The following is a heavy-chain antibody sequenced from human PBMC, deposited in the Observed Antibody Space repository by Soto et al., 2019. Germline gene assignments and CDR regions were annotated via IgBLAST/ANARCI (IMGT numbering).Heavy chain of an antibody. V-gene: IGHV1-58*02. D-gene: IGHD1-1*01. CDR2: IVVGSGNT. CDR3: AADMEPTDPFNWFDP. J-gene: IGHJ5*02. Sequence: SVKVSCKSSGFTFTNSAIQWVRHARGQRLEWVGWIVVGSGNTNYAQKFQERISITRDMSTSTAYMELRSLRSEDTAIYYCAADMEPTDPFNWFDPWGQGTLVTVSS. CDR1: GFTFTNSA.